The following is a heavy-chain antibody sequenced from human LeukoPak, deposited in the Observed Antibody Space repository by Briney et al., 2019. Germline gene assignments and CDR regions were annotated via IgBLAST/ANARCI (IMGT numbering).Heavy chain of an antibody. J-gene: IGHJ6*03. D-gene: IGHD2-2*01. Sequence: PSETLSLTCTVSGYSISSGYYWGWIRQPPGKGLEWIGSIYHSGSTYYNPSLKSRVTISVDTSKNQFSLRLSSVTAADTAVYYCARGDIEWCSSTSCAISYYYYMDVWGKGTTVTISS. CDR3: ARGDIEWCSSTSCAISYYYYMDV. CDR1: GYSISSGYY. V-gene: IGHV4-38-2*02. CDR2: IYHSGST.